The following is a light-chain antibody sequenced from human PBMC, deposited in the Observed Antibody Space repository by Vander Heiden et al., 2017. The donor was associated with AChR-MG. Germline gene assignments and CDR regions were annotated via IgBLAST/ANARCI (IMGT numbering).Light chain of an antibody. Sequence: DIQMTQSPSSLSASVGDRATIPRRASESINSYLSWYRQKPGKAPELLIYAASSLQSGVPSRFSGSESGTDFTLTISSLQPEDFATYYCQQSYSTPWTFGQGTKAEIK. CDR3: QQSYSTPWT. CDR1: ESINSY. J-gene: IGKJ1*01. CDR2: AAS. V-gene: IGKV1-39*01.